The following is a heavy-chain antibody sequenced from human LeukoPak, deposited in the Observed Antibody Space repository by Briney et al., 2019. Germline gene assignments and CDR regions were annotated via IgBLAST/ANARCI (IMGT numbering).Heavy chain of an antibody. D-gene: IGHD2-2*01. CDR2: IIPIFGTA. J-gene: IGHJ4*02. CDR3: ARESSSTSCPFDY. V-gene: IGHV1-69*01. CDR1: GGTFSSYA. Sequence: SVKVSCKASGGTFSSYAISWVRQAPGQGLEWMGGIIPIFGTANYAQKFQGRVTITADEFTSTAYMELSSLRSEDTAVYYCARESSSTSCPFDYWGQGTLVTVSS.